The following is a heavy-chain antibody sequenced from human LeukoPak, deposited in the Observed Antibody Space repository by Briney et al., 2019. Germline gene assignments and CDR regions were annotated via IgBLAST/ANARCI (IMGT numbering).Heavy chain of an antibody. V-gene: IGHV3-48*02. CDR1: GFTFSRYS. D-gene: IGHD2-2*01. CDR2: ISSRRGTI. J-gene: IGHJ3*02. Sequence: GGSLRLSCAASGFTFSRYSMYWVRQAPGKGLECVSYISSRRGTIYSADSVKGRFTISRDNAKNSLYLQMNRLRDEDTAVYYCANFDIVVPLNIEVPFDIWGQGTMVTVCS. CDR3: ANFDIVVPLNIEVPFDI.